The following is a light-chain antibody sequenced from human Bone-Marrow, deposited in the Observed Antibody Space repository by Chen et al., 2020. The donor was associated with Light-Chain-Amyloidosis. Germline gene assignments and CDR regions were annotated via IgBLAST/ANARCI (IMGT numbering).Light chain of an antibody. CDR2: DTN. CDR1: RSNVGANG. CDR3: APWDDRLNGWV. J-gene: IGLJ3*02. V-gene: IGLV1-44*01. Sequence: QSVLPQPPSAAGTPGHRVTISCSGGRSNVGANGVNWYQQLPGAAPKLLIFDTNRRPSGVPDRFSGSKSGTSASLAISDLQSEDEAHYYCAPWDDRLNGWVFGGGTRLTVL.